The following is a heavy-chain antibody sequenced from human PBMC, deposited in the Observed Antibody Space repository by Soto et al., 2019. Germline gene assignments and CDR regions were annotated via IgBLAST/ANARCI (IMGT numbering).Heavy chain of an antibody. D-gene: IGHD3-3*01. V-gene: IGHV3-30*18. Sequence: GGSLRLSCAASGFTFSSYGMHWVRQAPGKGLEWVAVMSYDGTNKYYADSVRGRFTISRDNSKNTLYLQMNSLRAEDTAVYYCTKDLHDFWSDCCAYWGEGSLVTVPS. CDR2: MSYDGTNK. J-gene: IGHJ4*02. CDR3: TKDLHDFWSDCCAY. CDR1: GFTFSSYG.